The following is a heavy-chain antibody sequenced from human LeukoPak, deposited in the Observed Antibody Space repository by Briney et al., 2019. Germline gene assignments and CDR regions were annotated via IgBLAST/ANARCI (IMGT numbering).Heavy chain of an antibody. D-gene: IGHD1-26*01. CDR2: IRYDGSNK. CDR1: GFTFSTFW. Sequence: PGGSLRLSCAASGFTFSTFWMHWVRQGPGKGLEWVAFIRYDGSNKYYADSVKGRFTISRDNSKNTLYLQMNSLRAEDTAVYYCAKDRSGSYSQGLDYWGQGTLVTVSS. J-gene: IGHJ4*02. CDR3: AKDRSGSYSQGLDY. V-gene: IGHV3-30*02.